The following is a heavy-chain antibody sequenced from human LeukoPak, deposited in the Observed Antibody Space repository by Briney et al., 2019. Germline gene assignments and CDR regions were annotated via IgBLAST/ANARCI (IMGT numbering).Heavy chain of an antibody. CDR1: NGSIGDYY. Sequence: PSETPSLTCTVSNGSIGDYYWSWIRQPPGKGLEWIGYIHYSGSTNYKPSLKSRVRTSVDTSKNQISLRLKSVTAADTAVYYCARHHTEATAMSDYFDSWGQGTLVTVSS. CDR3: ARHHTEATAMSDYFDS. CDR2: IHYSGST. V-gene: IGHV4-59*08. D-gene: IGHD2-2*01. J-gene: IGHJ4*02.